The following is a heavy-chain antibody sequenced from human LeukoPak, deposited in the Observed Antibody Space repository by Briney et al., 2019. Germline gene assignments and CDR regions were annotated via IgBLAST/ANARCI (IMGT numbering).Heavy chain of an antibody. Sequence: PSETLSLTCTVSGGSISSYYWSWIRQLPGKGLEWIGHIYGSGSTNYNPSLKSRVTLSVDTSKNQFSLKLSSVTAADTAVYYCARDVTWTYFDFWGQGTLVTVSS. V-gene: IGHV4-59*01. CDR2: IYGSGST. CDR3: ARDVTWTYFDF. CDR1: GGSISSYY. J-gene: IGHJ4*02. D-gene: IGHD3/OR15-3a*01.